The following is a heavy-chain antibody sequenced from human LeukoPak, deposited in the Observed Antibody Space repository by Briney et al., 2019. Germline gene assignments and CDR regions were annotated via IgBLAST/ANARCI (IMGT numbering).Heavy chain of an antibody. V-gene: IGHV4-4*02. CDR3: ASSHSGYLNWFDP. D-gene: IGHD5-12*01. Sequence: SETLSLTCAVSGGSISSSNWWSWVRQPPGKGLEWIGEIYHSGSTNYNPSLKSRVTISVDKSKNQFSLKLSSVTAADTAVYYCASSHSGYLNWFDPWGQGTLVTVSS. CDR1: GGSISSSNW. J-gene: IGHJ5*02. CDR2: IYHSGST.